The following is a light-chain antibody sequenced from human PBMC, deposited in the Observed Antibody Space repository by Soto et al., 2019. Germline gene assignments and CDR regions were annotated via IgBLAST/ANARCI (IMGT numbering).Light chain of an antibody. J-gene: IGLJ2*01. Sequence: QLVLTQPPSASGTPGQRVTISCSGSSSNIGVNTVNWFQQFPGTAPKLLIYSNNQRPSGVPDRFSGSKSGTSASLAISGLHSEDEADYYCAAWDDSLNGGVVFGGGTKLTVL. CDR3: AAWDDSLNGGVV. CDR2: SNN. V-gene: IGLV1-44*01. CDR1: SSNIGVNT.